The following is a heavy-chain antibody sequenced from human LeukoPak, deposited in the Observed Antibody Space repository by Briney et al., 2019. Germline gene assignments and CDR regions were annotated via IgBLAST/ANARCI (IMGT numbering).Heavy chain of an antibody. V-gene: IGHV1-69*05. J-gene: IGHJ6*02. CDR2: IIPIFGTA. Sequence: ASVKVSCKASGGTFSSYAISWVRQAPGQGLEWMGGIIPIFGTANYAQKFQGRVTMTIDTSTSTAYMELRSLKSDDTAVYYCVRHIKPAGPWDGMDVWGQGTTVIVSS. D-gene: IGHD1-26*01. CDR1: GGTFSSYA. CDR3: VRHIKPAGPWDGMDV.